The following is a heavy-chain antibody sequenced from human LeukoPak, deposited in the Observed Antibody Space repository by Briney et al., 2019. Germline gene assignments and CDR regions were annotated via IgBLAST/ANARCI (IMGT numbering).Heavy chain of an antibody. CDR1: GYTFTSYA. V-gene: IGHV7-4-1*02. CDR3: ARDPPSRDFWSGYPYYYYGMDV. J-gene: IGHJ6*02. CDR2: INTNTGNP. Sequence: ASVKVSCKATGYTFTSYAMNWVRQAPGQGLEWMGWINTNTGNPTYAQGFTGRFVFSLDTPVSTAYLQISSLKAEDTAVYYCARDPPSRDFWSGYPYYYYGMDVWGQGTTVTVSS. D-gene: IGHD3-3*01.